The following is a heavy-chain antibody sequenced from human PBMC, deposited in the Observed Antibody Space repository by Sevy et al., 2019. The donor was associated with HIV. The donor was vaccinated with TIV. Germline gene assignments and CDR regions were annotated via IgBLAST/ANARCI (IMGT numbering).Heavy chain of an antibody. D-gene: IGHD2-15*01. CDR3: ARAYCSDGSCYEGAY. Sequence: ASVKVSCKASGYTFTGYYIHWVRQAPGQGLEWMGRISPMNGDTDYGQKFQGRVTMTRDTSISAAYLDVTRLRSDDTATYYCARAYCSDGSCYEGAYWGQGTLVTVSS. J-gene: IGHJ4*02. V-gene: IGHV1-2*06. CDR2: ISPMNGDT. CDR1: GYTFTGYY.